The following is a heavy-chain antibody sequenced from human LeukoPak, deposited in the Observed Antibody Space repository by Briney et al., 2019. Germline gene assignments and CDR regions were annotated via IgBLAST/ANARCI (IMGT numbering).Heavy chain of an antibody. CDR2: INGDGSST. J-gene: IGHJ4*02. CDR1: GFTFSSYW. D-gene: IGHD6-13*01. CDR3: ARGNIAAAGIHY. Sequence: GGSLRLSCAASGFTFSSYWMHWVRQAPGKGLGWVSRINGDGSSTTYVDSVMGRFTISRDNAKNTLYLQMNSVRAEDTAIYYCARGNIAAAGIHYWGQGTLVIVSS. V-gene: IGHV3-74*01.